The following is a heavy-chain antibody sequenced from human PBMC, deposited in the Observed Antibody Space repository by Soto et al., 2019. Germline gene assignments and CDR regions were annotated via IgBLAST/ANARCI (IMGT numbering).Heavy chain of an antibody. D-gene: IGHD6-6*01. Sequence: XESLRLSCAASGFTFSQYALNWVRQAPGKVLEWVAVILYDGTIEHYADSVKGRFTVSRDNSKNTVYLQMDSLTPEDTGVYYCAREASVAALNWFDPWGQGTLVTVSS. V-gene: IGHV3-30-3*01. CDR1: GFTFSQYA. J-gene: IGHJ5*02. CDR3: AREASVAALNWFDP. CDR2: ILYDGTIE.